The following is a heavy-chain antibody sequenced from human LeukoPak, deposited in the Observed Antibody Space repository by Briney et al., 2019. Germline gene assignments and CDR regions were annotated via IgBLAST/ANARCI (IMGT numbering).Heavy chain of an antibody. J-gene: IGHJ4*02. V-gene: IGHV4-39*01. CDR2: IYYSGST. CDR3: ARHRTYYDFWSGYYDRLGFDY. CDR1: GGSISSSSYF. D-gene: IGHD3-3*01. Sequence: PSETLSLTCIVSGGSISSSSYFWGWIRQPPGKGLEWIGNIYYSGSTYYDPSLKSRVTISVDTSKNQFSLGLSSVTAADTAVYYCARHRTYYDFWSGYYDRLGFDYWGQGTLVTVSS.